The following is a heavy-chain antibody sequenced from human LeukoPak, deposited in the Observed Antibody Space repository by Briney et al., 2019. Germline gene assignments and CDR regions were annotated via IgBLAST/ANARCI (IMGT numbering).Heavy chain of an antibody. J-gene: IGHJ5*02. Sequence: PSETLSLTCTVSGGSISSYYWSWIRQPPGKGLEWIGYIYYSGSTNYNPSLKSRVTISVDTSKNQFSLKLSSVTAADTAVYYCARDGCTNGLCSNWFDPCGQGTLVTVSS. CDR1: GGSISSYY. CDR2: IYYSGST. V-gene: IGHV4-59*01. CDR3: ARDGCTNGLCSNWFDP. D-gene: IGHD2-8*01.